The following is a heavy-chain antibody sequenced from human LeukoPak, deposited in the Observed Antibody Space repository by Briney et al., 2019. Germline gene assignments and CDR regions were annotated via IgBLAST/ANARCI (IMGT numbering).Heavy chain of an antibody. J-gene: IGHJ6*03. CDR3: ARDKTKGDYISYYYYMDV. V-gene: IGHV4-39*07. CDR1: GGSISSSSYY. CDR2: IYYSGST. Sequence: SETLSLTCTVSGGSISSSSYYWGWLRQPPGKGLEWIGSIYYSGSTYYNPSLKSRVTISVDTSKNQFSLKLSSVTAADTAVYYCARDKTKGDYISYYYYMDVWGKGTTVTVSS. D-gene: IGHD4-17*01.